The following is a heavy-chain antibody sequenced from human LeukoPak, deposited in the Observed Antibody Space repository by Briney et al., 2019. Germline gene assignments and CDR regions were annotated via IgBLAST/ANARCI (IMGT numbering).Heavy chain of an antibody. V-gene: IGHV3-30*02. CDR2: IRYDGSNK. CDR3: ARESGWGLPHAFDF. D-gene: IGHD3-3*01. Sequence: PGGSLRLSCPASGFTFSSYGMHWVRQAPGKGLEWVAFIRYDGSNKYYADSVKGRFTISRDNSKNTLYLQMNNLRAEDTAVYYCARESGWGLPHAFDFWGQGTMVAVSS. CDR1: GFTFSSYG. J-gene: IGHJ3*01.